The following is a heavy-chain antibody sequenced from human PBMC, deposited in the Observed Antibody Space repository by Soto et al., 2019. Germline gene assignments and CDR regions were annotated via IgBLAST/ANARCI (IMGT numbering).Heavy chain of an antibody. D-gene: IGHD1-26*01. V-gene: IGHV3-30*03. CDR2: ISYDGSNK. CDR3: ARSPYSVSYLAYFDY. Sequence: QVQLVESGGGVVQPGRSLRLSCAASGVTFSSYGMHWVRQAPGKGLEWVAVISYDGSNKYYADSVKGRFTISRDNSKNSLYLQMNRLRAEDTAVYYCARSPYSVSYLAYFDYWGQGTLVTVSS. CDR1: GVTFSSYG. J-gene: IGHJ4*02.